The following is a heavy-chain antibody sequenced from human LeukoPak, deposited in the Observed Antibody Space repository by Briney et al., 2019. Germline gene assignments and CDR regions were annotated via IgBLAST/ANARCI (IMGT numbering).Heavy chain of an antibody. CDR3: ARALVVPAFNWFDP. V-gene: IGHV1-69*06. D-gene: IGHD2-2*01. J-gene: IGHJ5*02. CDR2: IIPIFATA. CDR1: GGTFSSYA. Sequence: ASVKVSCKASGGTFSSYAISWVRQAPGQGLEWMGGIIPIFATANYAQKFQGRVTITADKSTSTAYMELSSLRSEDTAVYYCARALVVPAFNWFDPWGQGTLVTVSS.